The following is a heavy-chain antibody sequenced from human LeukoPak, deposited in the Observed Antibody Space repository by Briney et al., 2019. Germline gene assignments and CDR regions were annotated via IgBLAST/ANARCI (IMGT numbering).Heavy chain of an antibody. CDR3: ARQGVYGSGSYYWFDP. J-gene: IGHJ5*02. CDR2: IYYSGST. V-gene: IGHV4-39*01. CDR1: GGSISNSDYY. D-gene: IGHD3-10*01. Sequence: PSETLSPTCTVSGGSISNSDYYWGWLRQPPGTGLEWIGSIYYSGSTYDNPSLKSRVTISVDTSENQFPLKLSSVTAADTAVYYCARQGVYGSGSYYWFDPWGQGTLVTVSS.